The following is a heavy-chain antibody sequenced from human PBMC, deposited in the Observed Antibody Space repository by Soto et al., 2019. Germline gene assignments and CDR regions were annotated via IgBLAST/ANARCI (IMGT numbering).Heavy chain of an antibody. Sequence: SETLSLTCAVYGGSFSVYSWSWIRQPPGKGLEWIGDINHSGMTHYNPSLESRVSMSVDSSKNQFSLKLNSVTAADTAIYYCATRITVFGLLIPPFDPWGQGTQVTVSS. J-gene: IGHJ5*02. V-gene: IGHV4-34*01. CDR1: GGSFSVYS. CDR2: INHSGMT. CDR3: ATRITVFGLLIPPFDP. D-gene: IGHD3-3*01.